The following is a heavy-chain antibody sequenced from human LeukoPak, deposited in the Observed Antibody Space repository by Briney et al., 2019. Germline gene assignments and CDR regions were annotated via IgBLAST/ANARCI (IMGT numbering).Heavy chain of an antibody. Sequence: SETLSLTCTVSGGSISRYYWRWVRQPPGKGLEWIGYIYYSGSTNYNPSLKSRVTMSVDTSKNQFSLNLRSVTPEDTAVYYCARNLIPEQLVLNFWGQGTLVTVSS. CDR1: GGSISRYY. D-gene: IGHD6-13*01. J-gene: IGHJ4*02. CDR2: IYYSGST. CDR3: ARNLIPEQLVLNF. V-gene: IGHV4-59*01.